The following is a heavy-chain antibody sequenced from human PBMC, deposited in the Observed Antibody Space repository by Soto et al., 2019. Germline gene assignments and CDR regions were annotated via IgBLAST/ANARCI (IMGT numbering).Heavy chain of an antibody. J-gene: IGHJ6*02. CDR2: INSDGSST. V-gene: IGHV3-74*01. Sequence: GGSLRLSCAASGFTFSSYWMHWVRQAPGKGLVWVSRINSDGSSTSYADSVKGRFTISRDNAKNTLYLQMNSLRAEDTAVYYCARVGYCTNGVCALMDVWGQGTTVTVSS. CDR1: GFTFSSYW. D-gene: IGHD2-8*01. CDR3: ARVGYCTNGVCALMDV.